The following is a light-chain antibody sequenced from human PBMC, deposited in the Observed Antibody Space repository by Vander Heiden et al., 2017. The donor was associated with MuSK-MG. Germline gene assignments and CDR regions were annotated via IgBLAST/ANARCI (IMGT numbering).Light chain of an antibody. V-gene: IGKV4-1*01. CDR3: RQEESNRRT. CDR2: WAS. J-gene: IGKJ1*01. CDR1: QSVLYSSSNKNY. Sequence: DIVMTQSPDSLAVSLGERATINCKSSQSVLYSSSNKNYLAWYQQKPGQPPKLLIYWASTRESAVPDPISGSGSGRDFSLSIISMMAADVAVYYCRQEESNRRTFGQGTKVEIK.